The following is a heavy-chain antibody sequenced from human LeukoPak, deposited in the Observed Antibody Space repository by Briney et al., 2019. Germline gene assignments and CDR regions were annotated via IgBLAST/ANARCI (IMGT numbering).Heavy chain of an antibody. D-gene: IGHD4/OR15-4a*01. CDR3: ARRDYAAWFDP. V-gene: IGHV4-39*01. J-gene: IGHJ5*02. CDR1: GDSITSGAFY. Sequence: PSETLSLTCNVSGDSITSGAFYWAWIRQSPRKGLEWIGNVYYSGSTQYNPSLRGRVSISMDKTKNQFSLNPNSVSVTDTAIYYCARRDYAAWFDPWGQGTLVTVSS. CDR2: VYYSGST.